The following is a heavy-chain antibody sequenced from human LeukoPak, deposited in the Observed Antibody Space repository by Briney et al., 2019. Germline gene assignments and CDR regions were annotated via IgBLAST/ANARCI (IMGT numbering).Heavy chain of an antibody. J-gene: IGHJ4*02. V-gene: IGHV3-23*01. CDR1: GFTFSSYA. D-gene: IGHD3-10*01. Sequence: GGSLRLSCAASGFTFSSYAMSWVRQAPGKGLEWVSAISGSGGSTYYADSVKGRFTISRDNSKNTLYLQMNSLRAEDTAVYYCAKDLGLWFGELTYFDYWGQGTLVTVSS. CDR3: AKDLGLWFGELTYFDY. CDR2: ISGSGGST.